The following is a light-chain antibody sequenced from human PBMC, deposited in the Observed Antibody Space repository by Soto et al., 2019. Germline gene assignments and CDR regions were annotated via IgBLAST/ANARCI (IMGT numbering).Light chain of an antibody. CDR2: RNN. J-gene: IGLJ2*01. CDR3: TVWDDSLRGRL. Sequence: QSVLTQPPSASGTPGQRVTISCSGSSSNIESNFVYWYQQLPGTTPRLLIYRNNQRPSGVPDRFSGSKSDTSASLAISALRSEDEADYYRTVWDDSLRGRLFGGGTKLTVL. V-gene: IGLV1-47*01. CDR1: SSNIESNF.